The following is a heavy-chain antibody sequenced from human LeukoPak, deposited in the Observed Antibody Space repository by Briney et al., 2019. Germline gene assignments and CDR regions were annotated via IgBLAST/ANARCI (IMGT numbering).Heavy chain of an antibody. CDR1: GGSISSSSYS. D-gene: IGHD6-13*01. CDR3: ARHDRSSSWYYFDY. V-gene: IGHV4-39*01. Sequence: SETLSLTCTVSGGSISSSSYSWGWIRQPPGKGLEWIGSIYYSGSTYYNPSLKSRVTISVDTSKNQFSLKLSSVTAADTAVYYCARHDRSSSWYYFDYWGQGTLVTVSS. J-gene: IGHJ4*02. CDR2: IYYSGST.